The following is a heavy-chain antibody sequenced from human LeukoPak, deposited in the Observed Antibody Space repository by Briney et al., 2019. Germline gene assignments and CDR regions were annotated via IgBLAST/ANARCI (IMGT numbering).Heavy chain of an antibody. D-gene: IGHD6-13*01. J-gene: IGHJ4*02. CDR3: ARDTGWQQLVQAYYFDY. V-gene: IGHV7-4-1*02. CDR1: GYTFTNYA. CDR2: INTNTGNP. Sequence: ASVKVSCKASGYTFTNYAMNWVRQAPGQGLEWMGWINTNTGNPTYAQGFTGRFVFSLDTSVSTAYLQISSLKADDTAVYYCARDTGWQQLVQAYYFDYWGQGTLVTVPS.